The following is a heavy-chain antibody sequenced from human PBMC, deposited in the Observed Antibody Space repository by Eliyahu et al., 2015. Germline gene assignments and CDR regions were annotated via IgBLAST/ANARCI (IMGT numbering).Heavy chain of an antibody. CDR3: ARGGRRWLPRGGFDY. CDR2: INHSGST. D-gene: IGHD5-24*01. Sequence: QVQLQQWGAGLLKPSETLSLTCAVYGGSFSGYYWSWIRQPPGKGLEWIGEINHSGSTNYNPSLKSRVTISVDTSKNQFSLKLSSVTAADTAVYYCARGGRRWLPRGGFDYWGQGTLVTVSS. CDR1: GGSFSGYY. J-gene: IGHJ4*02. V-gene: IGHV4-34*01.